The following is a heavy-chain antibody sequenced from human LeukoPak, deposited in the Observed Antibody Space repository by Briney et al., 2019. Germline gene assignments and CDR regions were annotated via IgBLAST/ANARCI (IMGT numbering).Heavy chain of an antibody. V-gene: IGHV3-30-3*01. Sequence: GGSLRLSCAASGFTFSSHAMHWVRQAPGKGLEWVAIISYDGNNKYYADSVKGRFIISRDNSKNTLYLQMNSLRAEDTAVYYCAKDWPAFDIWGQGTMVTVSS. CDR3: AKDWPAFDI. CDR1: GFTFSSHA. J-gene: IGHJ3*02. CDR2: ISYDGNNK.